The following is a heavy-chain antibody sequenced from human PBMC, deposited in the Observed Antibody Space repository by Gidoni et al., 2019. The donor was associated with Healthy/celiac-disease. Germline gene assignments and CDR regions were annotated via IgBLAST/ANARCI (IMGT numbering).Heavy chain of an antibody. V-gene: IGHV1-69*04. D-gene: IGHD3-22*01. J-gene: IGHJ5*02. CDR2: IIPSLEIA. CDR3: ARSRRYYYDSRLAWFDP. Sequence: VQLLQSGAEVKKHGSSVKVSCKASGATFSSYAISWVRQAPGPGLEWMGRIIPSLEIANYAQKFQDRVTIMADKSTGTAYMELSSLRSDDTAVYYCARSRRYYYDSRLAWFDPWGQGTLVTVSS. CDR1: GATFSSYA.